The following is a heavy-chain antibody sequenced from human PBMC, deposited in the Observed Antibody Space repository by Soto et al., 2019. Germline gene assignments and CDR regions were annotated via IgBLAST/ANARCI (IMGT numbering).Heavy chain of an antibody. V-gene: IGHV3-33*01. CDR3: ARDGGCRDGYTVGWNWFDP. CDR2: IWYDGSNK. D-gene: IGHD5-12*01. Sequence: QVQLVESGGGVVQPGRSLRLSCAASGFTFSSDGMHWVRQAPGKGLEWVAVIWYDGSNKYYADSVKGRFTISRDNSKNTLYLQMNSLRAEDTAVYYCARDGGCRDGYTVGWNWFDPWGQGTLVTVSS. J-gene: IGHJ5*02. CDR1: GFTFSSDG.